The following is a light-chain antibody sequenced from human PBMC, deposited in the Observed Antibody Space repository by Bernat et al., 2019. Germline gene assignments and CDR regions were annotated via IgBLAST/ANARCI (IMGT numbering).Light chain of an antibody. V-gene: IGLV10-54*04. CDR3: SAWDSSLSAYV. J-gene: IGLJ1*01. Sequence: QAGLTQPPSVSQGLRQTATVTCRGYRDNVGNQGAAWLQQHQGHPPKVLFYRNNNRPSGISARFSASRSGNTASMTISGLQPEDEADYTCSAWDSSLSAYVFGTGTKVTV. CDR1: RDNVGNQG. CDR2: RNN.